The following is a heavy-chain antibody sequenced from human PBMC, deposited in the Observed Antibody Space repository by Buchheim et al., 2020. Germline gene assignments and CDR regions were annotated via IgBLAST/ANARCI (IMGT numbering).Heavy chain of an antibody. Sequence: QVQLQESGPGLVKPSETLSLTCTVSGGSVSSGSYYWSWIRQPPGKGLEWIGYIYYSGSTNYNPSLKSRVTISVDTSKNLFSLKLSSVTAADTAVYYCARSRDYATPYYYYGMDVWGQGTT. CDR1: GGSVSSGSYY. V-gene: IGHV4-61*01. D-gene: IGHD4-17*01. CDR3: ARSRDYATPYYYYGMDV. CDR2: IYYSGST. J-gene: IGHJ6*02.